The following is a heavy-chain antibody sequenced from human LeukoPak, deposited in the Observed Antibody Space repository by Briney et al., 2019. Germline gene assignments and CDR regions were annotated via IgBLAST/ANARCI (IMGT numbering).Heavy chain of an antibody. V-gene: IGHV4-34*01. CDR3: ASADSSGLFAFDI. D-gene: IGHD3-22*01. CDR1: GGSFSGYY. J-gene: IGHJ3*02. CDR2: INHSGST. Sequence: PSETLSLTCAVYGGSFSGYYWSWIRQPPGKGLEWIGEINHSGSTNYNPSLKSRVTISVDTSKNQFSLKLSSVTAADTAMYYCASADSSGLFAFDIWGQGTMVTVSS.